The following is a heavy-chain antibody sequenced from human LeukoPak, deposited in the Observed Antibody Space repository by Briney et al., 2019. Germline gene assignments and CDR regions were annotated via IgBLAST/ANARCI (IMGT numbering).Heavy chain of an antibody. J-gene: IGHJ4*02. Sequence: SETLSLTCTVSGASISSTSDYWGWIRQPPGKGLEWIGTIYYSGRAYYNPSLKRRLTISVDTSKNQFSLKLNSVIATDTAIHYCVRQKQHCDGGSCFPPDYWGQGTLVTVSS. D-gene: IGHD2-15*01. V-gene: IGHV4-39*01. CDR1: GASISSTSDY. CDR2: IYYSGRA. CDR3: VRQKQHCDGGSCFPPDY.